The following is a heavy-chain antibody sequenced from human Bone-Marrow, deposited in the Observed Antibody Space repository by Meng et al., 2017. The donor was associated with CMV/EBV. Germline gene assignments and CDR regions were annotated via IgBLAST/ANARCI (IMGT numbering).Heavy chain of an antibody. D-gene: IGHD5-24*01. CDR3: ATYHGYKGDLDY. CDR1: GFTVSSTY. V-gene: IGHV3-66*01. Sequence: GEPLKISCAASGFTVSSTYMNWVRQAPGKGLEWVSVIDPAGGAYYADSVKGRFTISRDNAKNSLYLQMNSLRAEDTAVYYCATYHGYKGDLDYWGQGTLVTVSS. J-gene: IGHJ4*02. CDR2: IDPAGGA.